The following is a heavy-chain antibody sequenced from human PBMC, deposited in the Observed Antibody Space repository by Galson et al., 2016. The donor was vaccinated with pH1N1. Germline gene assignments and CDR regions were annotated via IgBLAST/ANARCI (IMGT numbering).Heavy chain of an antibody. CDR3: ARVPRGEQLYYFDY. V-gene: IGHV4-31*03. Sequence: LSLTCTVSGGSISSGGYYCSWIRQHPGKGLEWIGYIYYSGSTYYNPSLKSRVSISVDTSKNQFSLKLSSVTAADTAVYYCARVPRGEQLYYFDYWGQGTLVTVSS. CDR1: GGSISSGGYY. D-gene: IGHD3-16*01. J-gene: IGHJ4*02. CDR2: IYYSGST.